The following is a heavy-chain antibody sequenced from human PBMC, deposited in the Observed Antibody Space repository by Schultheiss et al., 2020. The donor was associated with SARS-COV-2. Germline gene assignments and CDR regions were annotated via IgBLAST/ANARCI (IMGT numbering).Heavy chain of an antibody. Sequence: SETLSLTCTVSGGSISSGSYYWSWIRQPAGKGLEWIGYIYYSGSTYYNPSLKSRVTISVDTSKNQFSLKLSSVTAADTAVYYCARGGDPGGDYYGMDVWGQGTTVTVSS. CDR1: GGSISSGSYY. CDR3: ARGGDPGGDYYGMDV. CDR2: IYYSGST. V-gene: IGHV4-31*03. J-gene: IGHJ6*02. D-gene: IGHD7-27*01.